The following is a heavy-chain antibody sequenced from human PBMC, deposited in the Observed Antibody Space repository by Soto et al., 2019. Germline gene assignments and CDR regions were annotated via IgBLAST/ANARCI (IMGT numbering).Heavy chain of an antibody. CDR1: GFTFSNYG. V-gene: IGHV3-33*03. Sequence: QVQLVESGGGVVQPGRSLRLSWAASGFTFSNYGMHWVRQAPGKGVEWVAVIWNDGTNKYYVDSVRGRFTISRDDSKNTLYLEMNSLRAEDTGVHYCAKDMAAAAHQGDAFDIWGLGTMVSVSA. D-gene: IGHD6-13*01. J-gene: IGHJ3*02. CDR2: IWNDGTNK. CDR3: AKDMAAAAHQGDAFDI.